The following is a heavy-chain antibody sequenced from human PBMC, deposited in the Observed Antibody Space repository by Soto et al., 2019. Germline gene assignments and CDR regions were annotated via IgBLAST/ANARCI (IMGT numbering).Heavy chain of an antibody. V-gene: IGHV1-18*01. D-gene: IGHD3-16*01. J-gene: IGHJ3*02. Sequence: ASVKVSCKASGHTFNSYGFNWVRQAPGQGLEWMGWIGAYNGNTKYAQKIQGRVTLTTDTSTNTAYMELRSLRSDDTAVYYCARDLSMGGTDAFDIWGQGTMVTVSS. CDR3: ARDLSMGGTDAFDI. CDR2: IGAYNGNT. CDR1: GHTFNSYG.